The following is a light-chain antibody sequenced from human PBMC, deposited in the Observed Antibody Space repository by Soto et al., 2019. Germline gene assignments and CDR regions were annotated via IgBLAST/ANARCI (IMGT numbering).Light chain of an antibody. J-gene: IGLJ3*02. CDR3: AAWDDSLNVLV. CDR1: NSNVGINP. Sequence: QSVLTQPPSASGTPGQRATISCSGNNSNVGINPVDWYQQLLGTAPKVLIYNNNQRPSGVPDRFSGSKSGTSASLAISGLQSEDEADYYCAAWDDSLNVLVFGGWTKLTVL. CDR2: NNN. V-gene: IGLV1-44*01.